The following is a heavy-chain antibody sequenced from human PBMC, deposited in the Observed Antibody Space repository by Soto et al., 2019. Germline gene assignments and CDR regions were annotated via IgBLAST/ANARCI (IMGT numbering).Heavy chain of an antibody. J-gene: IGHJ3*02. CDR3: ARSLQPKGGACDI. CDR1: GYRFTSYW. Sequence: EVQLVQSGAEVKKPGESLKISCKGSGYRFTSYWIGWVRQMPGKGLEWMGIIYPGDSDTRYSPSFQGQVTISADKSISTAYLQWSSLKAADTARYDCARSLQPKGGACDIWGQGTMVTASS. CDR2: IYPGDSDT. D-gene: IGHD3-16*01. V-gene: IGHV5-51*03.